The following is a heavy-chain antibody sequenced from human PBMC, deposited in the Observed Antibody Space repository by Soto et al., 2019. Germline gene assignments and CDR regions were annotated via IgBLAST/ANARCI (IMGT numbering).Heavy chain of an antibody. Sequence: PGESLKISCKGSGYSFTRYWIAWVRQMPGKGLEWMGIIYPGDSNTRYSPSFQGQVTISADKSINTAYLQWSSLKASDTAMYYCARLSYFDDTDVPFDFWGHGTLVTVSS. CDR2: IYPGDSNT. D-gene: IGHD3-9*01. J-gene: IGHJ4*01. V-gene: IGHV5-51*01. CDR3: ARLSYFDDTDVPFDF. CDR1: GYSFTRYW.